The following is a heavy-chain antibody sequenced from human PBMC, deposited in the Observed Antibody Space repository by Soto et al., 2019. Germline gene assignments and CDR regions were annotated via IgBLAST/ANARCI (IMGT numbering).Heavy chain of an antibody. CDR3: ARLQQDKDYYYYMDV. D-gene: IGHD6-13*01. CDR1: GGSISSYY. V-gene: IGHV4-59*08. Sequence: PSETLSLTCTASGGSISSYYWSWIRQPPGKGLEWIGYIYYSGSTNYNPSLKSRVTISVDTSKNQFSLKLSSVTAADTAVYYCARLQQDKDYYYYMDVWGKGTTVTVSS. J-gene: IGHJ6*03. CDR2: IYYSGST.